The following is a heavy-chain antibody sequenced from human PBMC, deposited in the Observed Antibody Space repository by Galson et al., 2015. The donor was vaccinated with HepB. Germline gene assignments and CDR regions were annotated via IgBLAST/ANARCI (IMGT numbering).Heavy chain of an antibody. Sequence: SLRLSCAASGFTFSTYWMHWVRQAPGEGLVWVSRISFDGNSTSYADSVKGRFTISRDNAKNTLNLQMNSLRAKDTAVYYCARADYGGNSGAFDCWGQGTLVTVSS. CDR2: ISFDGNST. V-gene: IGHV3-74*01. CDR3: ARADYGGNSGAFDC. CDR1: GFTFSTYW. D-gene: IGHD4-23*01. J-gene: IGHJ4*02.